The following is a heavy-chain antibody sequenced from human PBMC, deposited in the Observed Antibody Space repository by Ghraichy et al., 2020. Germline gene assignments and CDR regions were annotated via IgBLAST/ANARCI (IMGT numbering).Heavy chain of an antibody. J-gene: IGHJ4*02. D-gene: IGHD1-26*01. CDR3: ARRDIVGATTDIFDY. Sequence: SETLSLTCAVYGGSFSGYYWSWIRQPPGKGLEWIGEINHSGSTNYNPSLKSRVTISVDTSKNQFSLKLSSVTAADTAVYYCARRDIVGATTDIFDYWGQGTLVTVSS. V-gene: IGHV4-34*01. CDR1: GGSFSGYY. CDR2: INHSGST.